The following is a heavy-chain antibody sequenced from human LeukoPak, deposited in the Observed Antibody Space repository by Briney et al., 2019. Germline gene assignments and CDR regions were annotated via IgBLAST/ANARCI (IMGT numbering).Heavy chain of an antibody. CDR2: ISSSSSTI. Sequence: GGSLRLSCAASGFTFSSYSMSWVRQAPGKGLEWVSYISSSSSTIYYADSVKGRFTISRDNAKNSLCLQMNSLRAEDTAVYYCARDRDGGYFDYWGQGTLVTVSS. V-gene: IGHV3-48*04. J-gene: IGHJ4*02. D-gene: IGHD3-10*01. CDR1: GFTFSSYS. CDR3: ARDRDGGYFDY.